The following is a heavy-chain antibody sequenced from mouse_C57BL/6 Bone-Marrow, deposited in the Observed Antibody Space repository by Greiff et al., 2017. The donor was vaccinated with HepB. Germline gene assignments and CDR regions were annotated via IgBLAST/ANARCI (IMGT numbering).Heavy chain of an antibody. J-gene: IGHJ4*01. CDR1: GFTFSSYA. Sequence: EVQRVESGGGLVKPGGSLKLSCAASGFTFSSYAMSWVRQTPEKRLEWVATISDGGSYTYYPDNVKGRFTISRDNAKNNLYLQMSHLKSEDTAMYYCAKYYYGSSPPYAMDYWGQGTSVTVSS. CDR3: AKYYYGSSPPYAMDY. D-gene: IGHD1-1*01. CDR2: ISDGGSYT. V-gene: IGHV5-4*01.